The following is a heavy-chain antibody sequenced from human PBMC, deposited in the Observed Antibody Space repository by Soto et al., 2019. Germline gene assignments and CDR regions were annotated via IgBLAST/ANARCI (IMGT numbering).Heavy chain of an antibody. CDR2: IIPIFGTA. J-gene: IGHJ4*02. Sequence: QVQLVQSGAEVKKPGSSVKVSCKASGGTFSSYAISWVRQAPGQGLEWMGGIIPIFGTANYAQKFQGRVTXXAXEYXSTAYMELSSLRSEDTAVYYCARGGLGIAVAVLDYWGQGTLVTVSS. CDR3: ARGGLGIAVAVLDY. D-gene: IGHD6-19*01. CDR1: GGTFSSYA. V-gene: IGHV1-69*12.